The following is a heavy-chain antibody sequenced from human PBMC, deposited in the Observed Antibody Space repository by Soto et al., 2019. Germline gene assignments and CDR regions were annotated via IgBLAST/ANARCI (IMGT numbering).Heavy chain of an antibody. D-gene: IGHD2-8*01. Sequence: SETLSLTCAVYGGSFSCYYWSWIRQPPGKGLEWIGEINHSGSTNYNPSLKSRVTISVDTSKNQFSLKLSSVTAADTAVYYCARGRGDDCNNGVCYQVTYYGMDVWGQGTTVTVSS. CDR3: ARGRGDDCNNGVCYQVTYYGMDV. V-gene: IGHV4-34*01. CDR2: INHSGST. CDR1: GGSFSCYY. J-gene: IGHJ6*02.